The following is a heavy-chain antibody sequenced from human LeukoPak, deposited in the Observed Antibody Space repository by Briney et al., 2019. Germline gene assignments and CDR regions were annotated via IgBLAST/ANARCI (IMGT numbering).Heavy chain of an antibody. CDR1: GFTFSGYE. V-gene: IGHV3-23*01. CDR2: ISGSGGST. Sequence: PGGSLRLSCAGSGFTFSGYEMSWVRQAPGKGLEWVSAISGSGGSTYYADSVKGRFTISRDNSKNTLYLQMNSLRAEDTAVYYCARSVVPAAILGWDAFDIWGQGTMVTVSS. D-gene: IGHD2-2*01. J-gene: IGHJ3*02. CDR3: ARSVVPAAILGWDAFDI.